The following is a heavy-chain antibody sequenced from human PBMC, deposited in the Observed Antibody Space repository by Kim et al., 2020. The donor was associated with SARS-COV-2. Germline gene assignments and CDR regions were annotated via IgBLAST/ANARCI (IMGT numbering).Heavy chain of an antibody. Sequence: SETLSLTCTVSGGSISSGGYYWSWIRQHPGKGLEWIGYIYYSGSTYYNPSLKSRVTISVDTSKNQFSLKLSSVTAADTAVYYCARSKRFLDTMRGMDVWGQGTTVTVSS. CDR3: ARSKRFLDTMRGMDV. J-gene: IGHJ6*02. CDR1: GGSISSGGYY. CDR2: IYYSGST. D-gene: IGHD3-3*01. V-gene: IGHV4-31*03.